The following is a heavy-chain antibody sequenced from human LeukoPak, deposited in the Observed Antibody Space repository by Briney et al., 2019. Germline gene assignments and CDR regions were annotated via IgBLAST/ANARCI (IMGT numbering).Heavy chain of an antibody. CDR1: GGSISSYY. J-gene: IGHJ4*02. CDR2: IYTSGST. D-gene: IGHD3-22*01. V-gene: IGHV4-4*07. CDR3: ARDPPMYYYDSSGYYYVDYFDY. Sequence: SETLSLTCTVSGGSISSYYWSWIRQPAGKGLEWIGRIYTSGSTNYNPSLRSRVTMSVDTSKNQFSLKLSSVTAADTAVYYCARDPPMYYYDSSGYYYVDYFDYWGQGTLVTVSS.